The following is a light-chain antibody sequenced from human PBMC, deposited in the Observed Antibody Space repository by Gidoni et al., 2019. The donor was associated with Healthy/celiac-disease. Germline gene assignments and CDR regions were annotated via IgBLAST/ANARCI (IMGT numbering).Light chain of an antibody. CDR3: QQYNNWPPYT. CDR1: QSVSSN. Sequence: EIVMTQSPATLSVSPGERATLSCRASQSVSSNLAWYQQKPGQAPRLLIYGASTRATGIPARFSGSGSGTEFNLTISSLQSEDFAVYYCQQYNNWPPYTFGQGTKLEIK. J-gene: IGKJ2*01. V-gene: IGKV3-15*01. CDR2: GAS.